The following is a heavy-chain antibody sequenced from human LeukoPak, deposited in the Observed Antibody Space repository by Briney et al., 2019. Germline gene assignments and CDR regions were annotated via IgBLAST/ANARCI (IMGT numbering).Heavy chain of an antibody. D-gene: IGHD3-10*01. Sequence: PSETLSLTCTVSGGSITGSSYYWGWVRQPPGKGLEWIGSIYYSGSTYYNPSLKSRVTISVDTSKNQFSLKLSSVTAADTAVYYCARDLSDYYGSGSYRPIDAFDIWGQGTMVTVSS. CDR1: GGSITGSSYY. J-gene: IGHJ3*02. CDR3: ARDLSDYYGSGSYRPIDAFDI. CDR2: IYYSGST. V-gene: IGHV4-39*02.